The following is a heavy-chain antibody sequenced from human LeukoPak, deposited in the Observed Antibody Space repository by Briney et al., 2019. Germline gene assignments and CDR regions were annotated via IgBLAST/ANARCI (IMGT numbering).Heavy chain of an antibody. V-gene: IGHV4-4*07. CDR2: IYTSGST. D-gene: IGHD3-10*01. CDR1: GGSISSYY. J-gene: IGHJ6*02. Sequence: PSETLSLTCTVSGGSISSYYWSWIRQPAGKGLEWIGRIYTSGSTNYNPSLKSRVTMSVDTSKNQFSLKLSSVTAADTAVYYCARDRYYGSGSKNYYYYGMDVWGQGTTVTVSS. CDR3: ARDRYYGSGSKNYYYYGMDV.